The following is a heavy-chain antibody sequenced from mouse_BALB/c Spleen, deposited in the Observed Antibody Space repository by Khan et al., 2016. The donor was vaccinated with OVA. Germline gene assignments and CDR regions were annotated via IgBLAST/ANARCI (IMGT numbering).Heavy chain of an antibody. CDR3: ARRGLRWDFDY. CDR1: GYTFISYW. V-gene: IGHV1-7*01. CDR2: INPSTGYT. Sequence: VQLQQSGAELAKPGASVKMSCKASGYTFISYWILWLKQRSGQGLEWIGYINPSTGYTEYNQNFKDKTTLTADKSSSTAYMQLSSLTSEDSAVYYCARRGLRWDFDYWGQGTTLAVSS. D-gene: IGHD1-1*01. J-gene: IGHJ2*01.